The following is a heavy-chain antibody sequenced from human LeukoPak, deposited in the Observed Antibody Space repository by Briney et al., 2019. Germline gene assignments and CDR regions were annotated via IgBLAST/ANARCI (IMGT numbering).Heavy chain of an antibody. CDR2: ISGSGGSI. CDR3: AKALSFLGWKSNSFDY. CDR1: GFTFSSYA. D-gene: IGHD3-3*01. V-gene: IGHV3-23*01. Sequence: PGGSLRLSCAASGFTFSSYAMSWVRQAPGKGLEWVSAISGSGGSIYYADSVKGRFTISRDNSKNTLYLQMDSLRAEDTAVYYCAKALSFLGWKSNSFDYWGQGTLVTVSS. J-gene: IGHJ4*02.